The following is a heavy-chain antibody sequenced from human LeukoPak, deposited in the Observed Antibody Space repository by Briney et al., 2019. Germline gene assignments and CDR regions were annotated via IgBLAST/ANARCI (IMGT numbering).Heavy chain of an antibody. CDR2: ITSSSSYI. CDR1: GFTFSSYD. J-gene: IGHJ4*02. D-gene: IGHD6-13*01. V-gene: IGHV3-21*01. Sequence: GGSLRLSCAASGFTFSSYDMNWVRQAPGKGLEWVSSITSSSSYIYYADSVKGRFTISRDNAKHSLYLQMNSLRAEDTAVYYCASDGYSSSYLKYWGQGTLVPVSS. CDR3: ASDGYSSSYLKY.